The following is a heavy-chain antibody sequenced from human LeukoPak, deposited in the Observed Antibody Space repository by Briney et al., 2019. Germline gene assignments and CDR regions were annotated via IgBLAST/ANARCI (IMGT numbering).Heavy chain of an antibody. V-gene: IGHV4-39*07. D-gene: IGHD3-3*01. J-gene: IGHJ5*02. CDR2: IYYSTTT. CDR1: GASISSTSYY. Sequence: SETLSLTCTVSGASISSTSYYWGWIRQPPGKGLEWTGSIYYSTTTYYNPSLKSRVTISVDTTKNQFSVKLSSVAAADTAVYYCARVSRITIFGVVIMSWFDPWGQGTLVTVSS. CDR3: ARVSRITIFGVVIMSWFDP.